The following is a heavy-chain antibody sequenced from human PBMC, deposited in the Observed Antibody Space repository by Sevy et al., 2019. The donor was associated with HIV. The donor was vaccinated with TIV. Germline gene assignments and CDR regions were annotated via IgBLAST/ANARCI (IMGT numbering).Heavy chain of an antibody. CDR2: INHSGST. V-gene: IGHV4-34*01. CDR3: ARGYCSSTSCYSGVAWFDP. J-gene: IGHJ5*02. Sequence: SETLSLTCAVYGWSFSGYYWSWIRQPPGKGLEWIGEINHSGSTNYNPSLKSRVTISVDTSKNQFSLKLSSVTAADTAVYYCARGYCSSTSCYSGVAWFDPWGQGTLVTVSS. CDR1: GWSFSGYY. D-gene: IGHD2-2*01.